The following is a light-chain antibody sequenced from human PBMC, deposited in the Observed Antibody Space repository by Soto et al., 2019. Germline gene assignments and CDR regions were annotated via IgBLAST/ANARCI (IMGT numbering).Light chain of an antibody. Sequence: EIVMTQSPVTLSASPGERATLSCRASQSVSSTYLAWYQQKPGQAPRLLIYGASSRATGIPDRFSGSGSGTDFTLTISRLEPEDFAVYYCQQYVSSPITFGQGTRLEIK. J-gene: IGKJ5*01. CDR1: QSVSSTY. V-gene: IGKV3-20*01. CDR3: QQYVSSPIT. CDR2: GAS.